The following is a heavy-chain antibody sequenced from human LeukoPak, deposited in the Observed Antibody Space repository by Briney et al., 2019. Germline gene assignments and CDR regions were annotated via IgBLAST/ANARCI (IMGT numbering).Heavy chain of an antibody. Sequence: GGSLRLSCAASGFTFSSYSMNWVRQAPGKGLEWVSSITTSSSYIYYTDSVKGRFTISRDNAKNSLYLQMNSLGGEDTAVYYCATGGVHYYDTSADYWGRGTLVTVSS. J-gene: IGHJ4*02. CDR1: GFTFSSYS. CDR2: ITTSSSYI. CDR3: ATGGVHYYDTSADY. V-gene: IGHV3-21*01. D-gene: IGHD3-22*01.